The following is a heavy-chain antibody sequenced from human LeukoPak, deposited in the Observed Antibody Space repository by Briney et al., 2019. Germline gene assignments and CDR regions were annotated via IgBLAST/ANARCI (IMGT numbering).Heavy chain of an antibody. CDR3: ARDDSSGYYLHAFDI. J-gene: IGHJ3*02. CDR1: GGSISSYY. Sequence: PSETLSLTCTVSGGSISSYYWSWIRQPPGKGLEWIGYIYYSGSTNYNPSLKSRVTISVDTSKNQFSLKLSSVTAADTAVYYCARDDSSGYYLHAFDIWGQGTMVTVSS. D-gene: IGHD3-22*01. V-gene: IGHV4-59*01. CDR2: IYYSGST.